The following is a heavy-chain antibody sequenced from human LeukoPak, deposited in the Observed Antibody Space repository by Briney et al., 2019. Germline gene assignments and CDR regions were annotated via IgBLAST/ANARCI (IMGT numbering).Heavy chain of an antibody. Sequence: SQTLSLTCATSGDSVSSNSAAWNWIRQSPSRGLEWLVRTYYRSKWYNDSAVSVQSRITLHPDTSKKQFSLQPKSVTPEDTAVYYCARDQVDTGMIYGMDVWGQGTPVTVSS. CDR3: ARDQVDTGMIYGMDV. CDR1: GDSVSSNSAA. V-gene: IGHV6-1*01. J-gene: IGHJ6*02. CDR2: TYYRSKWYN. D-gene: IGHD5-18*01.